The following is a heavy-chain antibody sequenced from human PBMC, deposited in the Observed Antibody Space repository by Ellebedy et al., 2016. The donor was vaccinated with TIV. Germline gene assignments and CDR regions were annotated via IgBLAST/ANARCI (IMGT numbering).Heavy chain of an antibody. CDR2: IIPSGST. V-gene: IGHV4-59*02. CDR1: GASVSSYY. Sequence: SETLSLTCTVSGASVSSYYWSWIRQSPEKGLEWIGYIIPSGSTHYNPSLKSRVTISVDTSKNQFSLKLSSVTAADTAVYYCARVTGAAADLDYWGQGTLVTVSS. CDR3: ARVTGAAADLDY. J-gene: IGHJ4*02. D-gene: IGHD6-25*01.